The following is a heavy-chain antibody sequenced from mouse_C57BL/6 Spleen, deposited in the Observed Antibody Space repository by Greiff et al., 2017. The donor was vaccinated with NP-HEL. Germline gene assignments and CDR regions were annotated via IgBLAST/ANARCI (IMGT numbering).Heavy chain of an antibody. V-gene: IGHV1-69*01. Sequence: VQLQQPGAELVMPGASVKLSCKASGYTFTSYWMHWVKQRPGQGLEWIGEIDPSDSYTNYNQKLKGKSKLTVDKSSSTAYMQLSSLTSVDSAVYYCARETWFAYWGQGTLVTVSA. J-gene: IGHJ3*01. CDR1: GYTFTSYW. CDR3: ARETWFAY. CDR2: IDPSDSYT.